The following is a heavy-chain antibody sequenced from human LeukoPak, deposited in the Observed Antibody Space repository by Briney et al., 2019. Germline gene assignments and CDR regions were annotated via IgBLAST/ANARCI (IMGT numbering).Heavy chain of an antibody. J-gene: IGHJ1*01. V-gene: IGHV1-3*04. CDR1: GYIFTNYG. Sequence: ASVKVACKTSGYIFTNYGMHWVRQAPRRSPEWVGWINTGNGNTKSSQKFQDRLTLTRDTSASTAYMDLNSLTSEDTAVYYCARIPLSDRSGHYYPHWGQGTLVTVSS. D-gene: IGHD3-22*01. CDR2: INTGNGNT. CDR3: ARIPLSDRSGHYYPH.